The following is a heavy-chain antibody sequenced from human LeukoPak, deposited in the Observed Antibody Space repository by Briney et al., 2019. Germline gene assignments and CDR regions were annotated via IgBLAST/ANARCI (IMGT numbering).Heavy chain of an antibody. D-gene: IGHD3-10*01. Sequence: SETLSLTCTVSGGSISSSNYYWGWIRQPPGKGLEWIVSIYYSGSTYYNPSLKSRVTISVDTSKNEFSLNLSSVTAADTAVYYCARGYYYGSGSYYERFDPWGQGTLVTVSS. CDR3: ARGYYYGSGSYYERFDP. CDR1: GGSISSSNYY. V-gene: IGHV4-39*07. CDR2: IYYSGST. J-gene: IGHJ5*02.